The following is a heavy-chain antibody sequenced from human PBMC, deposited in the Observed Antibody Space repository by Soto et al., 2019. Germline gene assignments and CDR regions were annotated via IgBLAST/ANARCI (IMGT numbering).Heavy chain of an antibody. CDR3: ASDYDSSGNYYYGMDV. J-gene: IGHJ6*02. CDR1: GGSISSGGYY. CDR2: IYYSGST. D-gene: IGHD3-22*01. V-gene: IGHV4-31*03. Sequence: QVQLQESGPGLVKPSQTLSLTCTVSGGSISSGGYYWSWIRQHPGKGLEWIGYIYYSGSTYYNPSLKSRVTISVDTSKNQFSLKLSSVTAADTAVYYCASDYDSSGNYYYGMDVWGQGTTVTVSS.